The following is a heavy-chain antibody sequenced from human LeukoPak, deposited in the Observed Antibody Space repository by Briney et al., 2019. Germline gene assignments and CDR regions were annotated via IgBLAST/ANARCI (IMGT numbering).Heavy chain of an antibody. CDR3: ARDQNGRSGWSYGMDV. J-gene: IGHJ6*02. CDR1: GFTFSSYS. D-gene: IGHD6-19*01. V-gene: IGHV3-21*01. CDR2: ISSSSSYI. Sequence: PGGSLRLSCAASGFTFSSYSMNWVRQAPGKGLEWVSSISSSSSYIYYTDSVKGRFTISRDNAKNSLYLQMNSLRAEDTAVYYCARDQNGRSGWSYGMDVWGQGTTVTVSS.